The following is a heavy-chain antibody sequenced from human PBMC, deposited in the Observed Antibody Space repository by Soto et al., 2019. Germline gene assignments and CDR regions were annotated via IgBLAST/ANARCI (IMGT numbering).Heavy chain of an antibody. CDR3: ARESEDLTSNFDY. CDR1: GFTFTRYS. J-gene: IGHJ4*02. V-gene: IGHV3-21*06. Sequence: GGSLRLSCASSGFTFTRYSMNWVRQAPGKGLEWVSSISSTTNYIYYGDSMKGRFTISRDNAKNSPYLEMNSLRAEDTAVYYCARESEDLTSNFDYWGQGTLVTVSS. CDR2: ISSTTNYI.